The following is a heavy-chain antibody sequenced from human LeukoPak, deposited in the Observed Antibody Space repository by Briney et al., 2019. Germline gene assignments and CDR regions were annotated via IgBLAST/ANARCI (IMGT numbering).Heavy chain of an antibody. V-gene: IGHV3-23*01. Sequence: GGSLRLSCAASGFTFSSYAMSWVRQAPGKGLEWVSAISGGGGITYYADSVKGRFTITRDNSKNTLYLQMSSLRAEDTAVYYCAKDTFSESRYGVLDSWGQGTLVTVSS. CDR2: ISGGGGIT. J-gene: IGHJ4*02. CDR1: GFTFSSYA. D-gene: IGHD3-10*01. CDR3: AKDTFSESRYGVLDS.